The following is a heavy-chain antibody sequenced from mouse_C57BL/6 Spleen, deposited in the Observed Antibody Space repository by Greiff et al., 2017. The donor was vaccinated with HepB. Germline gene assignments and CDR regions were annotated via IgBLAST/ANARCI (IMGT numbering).Heavy chain of an antibody. Sequence: QVHVKQSGAELVKPGASVKISCKASGYAFSSYWMNWVKQRPGKGLEWIGQIYPGDGDTNYNGKFKGKATLTADKSSSTAYMQLSSLTSEDSAVYFCARGGSSLWYFDVWGTGTTVTVSS. V-gene: IGHV1-80*01. J-gene: IGHJ1*03. D-gene: IGHD1-1*01. CDR3: ARGGSSLWYFDV. CDR1: GYAFSSYW. CDR2: IYPGDGDT.